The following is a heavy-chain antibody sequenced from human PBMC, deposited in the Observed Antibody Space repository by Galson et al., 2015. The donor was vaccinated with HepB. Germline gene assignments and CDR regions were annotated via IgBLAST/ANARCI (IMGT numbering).Heavy chain of an antibody. CDR3: ARDGGYCSSTSCQEGFMDV. CDR2: ISSSSSYT. D-gene: IGHD2-2*01. CDR1: GFTFSDYY. Sequence: SLRLSCAASGFTFSDYYMSWIRQAPGKGLEWVSYISSSSSYTNYADSVKGRFTISRDNAKNSLYLQMNSLRAEDTAVCYCARDGGYCSSTSCQEGFMDVWGKGTTVTVSS. J-gene: IGHJ6*03. V-gene: IGHV3-11*05.